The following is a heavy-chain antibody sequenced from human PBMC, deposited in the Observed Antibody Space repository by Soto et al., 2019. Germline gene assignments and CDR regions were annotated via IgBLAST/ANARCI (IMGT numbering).Heavy chain of an antibody. CDR2: INAGNGNT. CDR1: GYTFTIYA. V-gene: IGHV1-3*01. J-gene: IGHJ3*02. CDR3: ARGYGFDAFDI. D-gene: IGHD5-12*01. Sequence: GASVKVSCKASGYTFTIYAMHWVRQAPGQRLEWMGWINAGNGNTKYSQKFQGRVTITRDTSASTAYMELSSLRSEDTAVYYCARGYGFDAFDIWGQGTMVTVSS.